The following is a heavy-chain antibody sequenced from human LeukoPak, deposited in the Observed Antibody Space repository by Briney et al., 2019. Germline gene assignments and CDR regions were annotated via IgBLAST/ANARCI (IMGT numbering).Heavy chain of an antibody. J-gene: IGHJ3*02. CDR1: GFTFSSYG. CDR3: ARGVWYTSSWYENAFDI. CDR2: IWSDGSNK. Sequence: GGSLRLSCAAAGFTFSSYGMHWVRQAPGKGREWVALIWSDGSNKYYGDSVKGRFTISRDNSKNTRYLQMNSLRAEETAVYYCARGVWYTSSWYENAFDIWGQGTMVSVSS. D-gene: IGHD6-13*01. V-gene: IGHV3-33*01.